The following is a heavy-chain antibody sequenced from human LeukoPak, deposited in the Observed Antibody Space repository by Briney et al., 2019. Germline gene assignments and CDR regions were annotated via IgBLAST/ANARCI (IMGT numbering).Heavy chain of an antibody. CDR2: ISSSGSYT. CDR1: GFNFNTYN. V-gene: IGHV3-21*06. CDR3: ARNEGVTTSTGRGYLDL. Sequence: PGGSLRLSCAASGFNFNTYNMNWVRQAPGQGLEGVSSISSSGSYTYYRDSIKGRFTISRDKAKNLLFLEMNSLGAEDTAVYYCARNEGVTTSTGRGYLDLWGRGTLVVVSS. J-gene: IGHJ2*01. D-gene: IGHD1-1*01.